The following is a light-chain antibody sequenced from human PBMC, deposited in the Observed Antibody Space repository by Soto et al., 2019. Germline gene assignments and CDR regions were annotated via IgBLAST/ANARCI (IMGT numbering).Light chain of an antibody. J-gene: IGKJ5*01. CDR3: QQYYSTPIT. CDR1: QSVLYSSNNKKY. CDR2: WAS. Sequence: DIVMTQSPDSLAVCLGERATINCKSSQSVLYSSNNKKYLAWYQQKPGQPPKLLIYWASTRESGVPDRFSGSGSGTDFTLTISSLQAEDVAVYYCQQYYSTPITFGQGTRLEIK. V-gene: IGKV4-1*01.